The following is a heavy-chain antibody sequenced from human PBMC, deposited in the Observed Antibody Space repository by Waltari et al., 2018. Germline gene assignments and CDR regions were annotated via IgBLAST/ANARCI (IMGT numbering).Heavy chain of an antibody. D-gene: IGHD3-22*01. CDR1: GSTFSTYA. Sequence: EVQLLESGGGLAQPGGSLRLSCAASGSTFSTYAMSWVRQAPGEGLWGVALIVRGGAPFYADSVKGRFTISTDKSKNTLYLQMNSLRAEDTATYYCAKMFSGHYSFDYWGQGTLVTVSS. CDR2: LIVRGGAP. CDR3: AKMFSGHYSFDY. V-gene: IGHV3-23*01. J-gene: IGHJ4*02.